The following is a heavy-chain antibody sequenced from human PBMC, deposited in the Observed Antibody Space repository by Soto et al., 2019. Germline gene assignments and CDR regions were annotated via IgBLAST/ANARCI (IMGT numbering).Heavy chain of an antibody. V-gene: IGHV3-23*01. CDR2: ISGSGGST. CDR3: AKESDSSGYYLVVLDFDY. D-gene: IGHD3-22*01. J-gene: IGHJ4*02. CDR1: GFTFSSYA. Sequence: PGGSMRLSCAASGFTFSSYAMSWVRQAPGKGLEWVSAISGSGGSTYYADSVKGRFTISRDNSKNTLYPQMNSLRAEDTAVYYCAKESDSSGYYLVVLDFDYWGQGTLVTVSS.